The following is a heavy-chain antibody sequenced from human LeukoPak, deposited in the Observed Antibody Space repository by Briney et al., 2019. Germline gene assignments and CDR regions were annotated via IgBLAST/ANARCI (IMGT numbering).Heavy chain of an antibody. CDR2: ISGSGGST. V-gene: IGHV3-23*01. D-gene: IGHD3-10*02. Sequence: QSGGSLRLSCAASGFTFSSYAMSWVRQAPGKGLEWVSAISGSGGSTYYADSVKGRFTISRDNSKNTLYLQMNSLRAEDTAVYYCAKDVRGGPHNWFDPWGQGTLVTVSS. J-gene: IGHJ5*02. CDR1: GFTFSSYA. CDR3: AKDVRGGPHNWFDP.